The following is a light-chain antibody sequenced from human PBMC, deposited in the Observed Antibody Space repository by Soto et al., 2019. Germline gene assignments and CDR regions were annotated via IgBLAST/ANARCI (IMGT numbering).Light chain of an antibody. V-gene: IGKV3-11*01. CDR3: QQRSSWPRIT. CDR1: QSVGSS. CDR2: DAS. Sequence: EIVLTQSPATLSLSPGETATLSCRASQSVGSSLAWYQQKPGQAPRLLIYDASNRATGIPARFSGSVSGTDFTLTISSLEHEDFAVYYCQQRSSWPRITFGPGTKVDIK. J-gene: IGKJ3*01.